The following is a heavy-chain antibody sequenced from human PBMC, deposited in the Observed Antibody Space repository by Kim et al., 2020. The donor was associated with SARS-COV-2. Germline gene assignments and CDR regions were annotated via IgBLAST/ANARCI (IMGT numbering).Heavy chain of an antibody. V-gene: IGHV7-4-1*02. CDR2: INTNTGNP. CDR1: GYTFTSYA. Sequence: ASVKVSCKASGYTFTSYAMNWVRQAPGQGLEWMGWINTNTGNPTYAQGFTGRFVFSLDTSVSTAYLQISSLKAEDTAVYYCARGSYGFLEWSEYNWFDPWGQGTLVTVSS. CDR3: ARGSYGFLEWSEYNWFDP. D-gene: IGHD3-3*01. J-gene: IGHJ5*02.